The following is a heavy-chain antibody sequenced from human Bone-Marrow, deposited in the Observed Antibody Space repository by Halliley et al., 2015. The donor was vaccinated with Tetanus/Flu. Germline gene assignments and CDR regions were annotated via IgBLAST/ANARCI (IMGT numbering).Heavy chain of an antibody. J-gene: IGHJ6*02. V-gene: IGHV3-13*01. CDR3: ASRVGFGYGMDV. D-gene: IGHD3-16*01. CDR2: IGPEGAA. Sequence: EWISTIGPEGAAHYVGSEKGRFTISRENAKNSLYLQMNSLRDEDTAVYYCASRVGFGYGMDVWGQGTTVTVSS.